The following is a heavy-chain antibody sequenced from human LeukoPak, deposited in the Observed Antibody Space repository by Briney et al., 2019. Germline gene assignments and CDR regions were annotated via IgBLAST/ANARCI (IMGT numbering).Heavy chain of an antibody. CDR1: GGTFSSYA. Sequence: SSVKVSCKASGGTFSSYAISWVRQAPGQGLEWMGGIIPIFGTANYAQKFQGRVTITTDESTSTAYMELSSLRSEDTAVYYRARGYSSGYYAGNYWGQGTLVTVSS. V-gene: IGHV1-69*05. J-gene: IGHJ4*02. CDR2: IIPIFGTA. CDR3: ARGYSSGYYAGNY. D-gene: IGHD3-22*01.